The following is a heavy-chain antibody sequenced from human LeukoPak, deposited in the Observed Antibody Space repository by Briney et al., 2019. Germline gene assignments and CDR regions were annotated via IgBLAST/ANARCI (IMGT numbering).Heavy chain of an antibody. D-gene: IGHD1-26*01. CDR2: ISGTGGNT. Sequence: GGSLRLSCAASGFTFSNYAMSWVRQAPGKGLEWVSAISGTGGNTYYADSVKGRFTISRDNSRHTLYLQMNSLRAEDTAVYYCAKDTRALLRLGYFDCWGQGALVTVSS. J-gene: IGHJ4*02. V-gene: IGHV3-23*01. CDR1: GFTFSNYA. CDR3: AKDTRALLRLGYFDC.